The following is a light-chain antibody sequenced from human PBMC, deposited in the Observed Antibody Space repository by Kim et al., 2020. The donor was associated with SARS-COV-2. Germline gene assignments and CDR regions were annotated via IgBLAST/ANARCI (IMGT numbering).Light chain of an antibody. J-gene: IGKJ3*01. CDR1: QSISSH. CDR3: QLSYITPFT. Sequence: DIQMTQSPSSLSASVGDRVTITCRTTQSISSHLNWYQQKPGRAPKLLISAASTFQGGVPSRFSGSGSETDFTLTISSLQPEDLATYFCQLSYITPFTFGPGTKVDIK. CDR2: AAS. V-gene: IGKV1-39*01.